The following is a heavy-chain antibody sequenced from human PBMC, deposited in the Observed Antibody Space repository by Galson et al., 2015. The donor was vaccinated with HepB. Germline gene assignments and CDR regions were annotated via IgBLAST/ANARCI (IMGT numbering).Heavy chain of an antibody. CDR2: ISYDGSNK. V-gene: IGHV3-30*04. Sequence: SLRLSCAASGFTFSSYAMHWVRQAPGKGLEWVAVISYDGSNKYYADSVKGRFTISRDNSKNTLYLQMNSLRAEDTAVYYCARVNYYDSSGYYYVGYFDLWGRGTLVTVSS. J-gene: IGHJ2*01. D-gene: IGHD3-22*01. CDR3: ARVNYYDSSGYYYVGYFDL. CDR1: GFTFSSYA.